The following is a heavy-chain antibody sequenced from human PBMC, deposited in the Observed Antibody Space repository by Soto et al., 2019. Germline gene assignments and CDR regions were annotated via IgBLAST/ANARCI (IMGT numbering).Heavy chain of an antibody. Sequence: QVQLQESGPGLVKPSATLSLTCTVSGGSISSYYWSWIRQPAGKGLEWIGRIYTSGSTNYNPSLKSRVTISVDTSKNQFSLKLSSVTAADTAVYYCARDRVSSWFSLDYWGQGTLVTVSS. V-gene: IGHV4-4*07. J-gene: IGHJ4*02. CDR1: GGSISSYY. CDR2: IYTSGST. D-gene: IGHD6-13*01. CDR3: ARDRVSSWFSLDY.